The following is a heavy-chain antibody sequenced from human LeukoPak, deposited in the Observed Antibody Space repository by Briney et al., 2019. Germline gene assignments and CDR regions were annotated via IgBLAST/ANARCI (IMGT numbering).Heavy chain of an antibody. D-gene: IGHD6-13*01. CDR2: ICYSGST. CDR3: ARASIELGYSSSWYSDY. Sequence: SETLSLTCTVSGGSISSGDYYWSWIRQPPGKGLVWIGYICYSGSTYYNPSLKSRVTISVDTSKNQFSLKLSSVTAADTAVYYCARASIELGYSSSWYSDYWGQGTLVTVSS. V-gene: IGHV4-30-4*08. CDR1: GGSISSGDYY. J-gene: IGHJ4*02.